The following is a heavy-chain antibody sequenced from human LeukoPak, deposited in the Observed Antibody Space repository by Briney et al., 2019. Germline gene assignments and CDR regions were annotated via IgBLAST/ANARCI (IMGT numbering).Heavy chain of an antibody. CDR2: ISSSSSYI. D-gene: IGHD3-10*01. Sequence: GGSLRLSCAASGFTFSSYSMNWVRQAPGKGLEWVSSISSSSSYIYYADSVKGRFTISRDNAKNSLYLQMNSLRAEDTAVYYCARSPSELLWFGECEFNWFDPWGQGTLVTVSS. V-gene: IGHV3-21*01. CDR3: ARSPSELLWFGECEFNWFDP. CDR1: GFTFSSYS. J-gene: IGHJ5*02.